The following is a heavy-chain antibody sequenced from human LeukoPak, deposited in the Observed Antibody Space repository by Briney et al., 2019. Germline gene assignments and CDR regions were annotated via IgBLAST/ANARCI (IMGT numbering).Heavy chain of an antibody. CDR1: GYTFTSYG. Sequence: ASVKVSCKASGYTFTSYGISWVRQAPGQGLEWMGWISAYNGNTNYAQELQGRVTMTTDTSTSTAYMELRSLRSDDTAVYYCARGGYYDFWSGYYSPVDFYFDYWGQGTLVTVSS. D-gene: IGHD3-3*01. V-gene: IGHV1-18*01. J-gene: IGHJ4*02. CDR3: ARGGYYDFWSGYYSPVDFYFDY. CDR2: ISAYNGNT.